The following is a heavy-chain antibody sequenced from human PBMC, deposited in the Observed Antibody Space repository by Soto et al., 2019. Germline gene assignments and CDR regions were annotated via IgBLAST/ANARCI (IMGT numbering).Heavy chain of an antibody. D-gene: IGHD3-22*01. CDR1: GDSISNLDYF. CDR2: IYKSATT. V-gene: IGHV4-30-4*01. CDR3: ARGGGYDSFDF. Sequence: PSETLSLTCSVSGDSISNLDYFWAWIRQPPGQALEYIGYIYKSATTYYNPSFESRVAISVDTSKSQFSLSLSSMTAADKAVYYCARGGGYDSFDFWGQGILVTV. J-gene: IGHJ4*02.